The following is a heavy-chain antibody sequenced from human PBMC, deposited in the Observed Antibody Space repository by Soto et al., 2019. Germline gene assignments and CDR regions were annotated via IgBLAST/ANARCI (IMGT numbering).Heavy chain of an antibody. V-gene: IGHV1-58*01. CDR2: IVVGSGNT. CDR3: AAWGYYGDP. Sequence: QMPLVQSGPEVKKPGTSVKVSCKASGFTFTSSAVPWVRQARGQRLEWIGWIVVGSGNTNYAQKFQERVTITRDMSTSTAYMELSSLRSEDTAVYYCAAWGYYGDPWGQGTLVTVSS. D-gene: IGHD1-26*01. J-gene: IGHJ5*02. CDR1: GFTFTSSA.